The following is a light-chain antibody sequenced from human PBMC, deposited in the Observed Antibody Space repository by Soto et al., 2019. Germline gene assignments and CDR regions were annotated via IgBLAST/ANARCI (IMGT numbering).Light chain of an antibody. Sequence: IMLTQSPGTLSLSAGERTTLSCRASQSISRYLAWYQQKPGQGPRLLIYGASSRATGTPDRFSGSGSGTDFTLTINRLEPEDFALYYCQQYGSSPPTFGQGTKVDIK. V-gene: IGKV3-20*01. CDR1: QSISRY. CDR2: GAS. J-gene: IGKJ1*01. CDR3: QQYGSSPPT.